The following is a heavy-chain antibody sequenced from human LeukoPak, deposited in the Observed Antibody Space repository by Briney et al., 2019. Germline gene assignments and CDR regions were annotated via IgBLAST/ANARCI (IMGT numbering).Heavy chain of an antibody. J-gene: IGHJ1*01. CDR1: GFTFSNYG. V-gene: IGHV3-33*06. CDR3: VKDGTLTTTDLQH. CDR2: IWYDESNK. Sequence: PGGSLRLSCAAPGFTFSNYGMHWVRQAPGKGLEWVAIIWYDESNKNYADSVKGRFTISRDNSKNMLYLQMNSLRAEDTAVYYCVKDGTLTTTDLQHWGQGTLVTVSS. D-gene: IGHD4-11*01.